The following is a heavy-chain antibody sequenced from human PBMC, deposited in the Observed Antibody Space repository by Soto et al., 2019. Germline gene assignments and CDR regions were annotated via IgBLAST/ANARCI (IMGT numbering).Heavy chain of an antibody. CDR1: GFTFSSYA. V-gene: IGHV3-23*01. Sequence: GGSLRLSCAASGFTFSSYAMSWVRQAPGKGLEWVSAISGSGGSTYYADSVKGRFTISRDNSKNTLYLQMNSLRAEDTAVYYWARSRRGELLDVIDYWGQGTLVTASS. D-gene: IGHD1-26*01. CDR3: ARSRRGELLDVIDY. CDR2: ISGSGGST. J-gene: IGHJ4*02.